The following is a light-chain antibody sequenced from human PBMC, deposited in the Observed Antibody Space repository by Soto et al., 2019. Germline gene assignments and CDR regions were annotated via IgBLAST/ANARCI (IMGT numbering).Light chain of an antibody. CDR1: SSNIGAGYD. CDR2: GNS. V-gene: IGLV1-40*01. Sequence: QSVLTQPPSVSGAPGQRVTISCTGSSSNIGAGYDVHWYQQLPGTAPKLLIYGNSNRPSGVPDRFSGSKSGTSASLAITGLQAEYDVDYYAQSTESSRIFFYVSRPGTIVTV. J-gene: IGLJ1*01. CDR3: QSTESSRIFFYV.